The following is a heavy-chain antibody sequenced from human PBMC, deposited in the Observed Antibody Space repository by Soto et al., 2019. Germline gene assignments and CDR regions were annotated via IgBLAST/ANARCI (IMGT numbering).Heavy chain of an antibody. CDR2: INHSGST. CDR1: GGSFSGYY. Sequence: PSETLSLTCAVYGGSFSGYYWSWIRQPPGKGLEWIGEINHSGSTNYNPSLKSRVTISVDTSKNQFSLKLSSVTAADMAVYYCARGYCSGGSCYYLFDYWGQGTLVTVSS. D-gene: IGHD2-15*01. J-gene: IGHJ4*02. CDR3: ARGYCSGGSCYYLFDY. V-gene: IGHV4-34*01.